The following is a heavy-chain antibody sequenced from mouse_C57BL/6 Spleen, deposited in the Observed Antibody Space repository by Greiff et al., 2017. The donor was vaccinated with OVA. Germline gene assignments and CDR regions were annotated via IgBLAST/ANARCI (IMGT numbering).Heavy chain of an antibody. CDR1: GYTFTSYW. V-gene: IGHV1-72*01. J-gene: IGHJ1*03. Sequence: VKQSCKASGYTFTSYWLPWVKPRPGRALEWIGRIDPTRGGTKYNERFKSKTTLTVDKPSSTAFMQLSSLTSEESAVYYCARSGGNHWDVDVWGKGTTVTVSS. CDR3: ARSGGNHWDVDV. CDR2: IDPTRGGT. D-gene: IGHD2-1*01.